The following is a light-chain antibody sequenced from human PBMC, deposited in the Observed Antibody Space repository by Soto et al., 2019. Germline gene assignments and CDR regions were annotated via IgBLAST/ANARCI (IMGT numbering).Light chain of an antibody. CDR1: SSNIGAGYD. J-gene: IGLJ1*01. CDR3: QSYDSSLSAAV. V-gene: IGLV1-40*01. Sequence: QPVLTQPPSLSGAPGQRVTISCTGSSSNIGAGYDVHWYQQLPGTAPKLLIYGDNNRPSGVPDRFSGSRSGTSASLAITGLQAEDEADYYCQSYDSSLSAAVFGTGTKLTVL. CDR2: GDN.